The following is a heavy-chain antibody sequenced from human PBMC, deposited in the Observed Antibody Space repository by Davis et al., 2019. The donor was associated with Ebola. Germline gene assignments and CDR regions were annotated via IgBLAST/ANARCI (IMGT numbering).Heavy chain of an antibody. CDR1: GFTFSSYA. V-gene: IGHV3-23*01. D-gene: IGHD2/OR15-2a*01. J-gene: IGHJ4*02. CDR2: ISGSGGST. Sequence: GESLKISCAASGFTFSSYAMSWVRQAPGKGLEWVSAISGSGGSTYYADSVKGRFTISRDNSKNTLYLQMNSLKTEDTAVYYCATGQGSYLGGQGTLVTVSS. CDR3: ATGQGSYL.